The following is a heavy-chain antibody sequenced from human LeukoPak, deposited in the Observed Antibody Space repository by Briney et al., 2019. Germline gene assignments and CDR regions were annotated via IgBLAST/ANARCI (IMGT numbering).Heavy chain of an antibody. CDR1: GFTFSRYS. CDR3: ARGLLPRAFDI. J-gene: IGHJ3*02. Sequence: GGSLRLSCAASGFTFSRYSMNWVRQAPGKGLEWVSSISISSNYKYYPDSLKGRFTISRDNAKNSLYLQMNSLRAEDTAVYYCARGLLPRAFDIWGQGTMVTVSS. CDR2: ISISSNYK. V-gene: IGHV3-21*01. D-gene: IGHD2-21*02.